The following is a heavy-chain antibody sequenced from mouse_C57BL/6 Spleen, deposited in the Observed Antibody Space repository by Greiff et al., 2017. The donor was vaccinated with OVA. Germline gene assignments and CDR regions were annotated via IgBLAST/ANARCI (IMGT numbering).Heavy chain of an antibody. CDR3: ARRANWDWFAY. Sequence: QVQLQQSGAELVKPGASVKPSCKASGYTFTSYWMHWVKQRPGRGLEWIGRIDANSGGTKYNEKLQSKATLTVDKPSSTAYMQLSSLTSEDSAVYYCARRANWDWFAYWGQGTLVTVSA. J-gene: IGHJ3*01. D-gene: IGHD4-1*01. V-gene: IGHV1-72*01. CDR2: IDANSGGT. CDR1: GYTFTSYW.